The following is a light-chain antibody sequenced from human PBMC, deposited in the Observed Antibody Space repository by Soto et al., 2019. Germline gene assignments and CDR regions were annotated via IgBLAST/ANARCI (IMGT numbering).Light chain of an antibody. V-gene: IGLV1-40*01. CDR2: GTS. CDR1: SSNIGAGYD. CDR3: QSYDSSLNVV. Sequence: QSVLTQPPSVSGAPGQRVTISCTGSSSNIGAGYDVHWYQQLPGPAPKLLIYGTSNRPSGVPDRFSGSKSGTSASLAIPGLQAEDEADYYCQSYDSSLNVVFGGGTKLTVL. J-gene: IGLJ2*01.